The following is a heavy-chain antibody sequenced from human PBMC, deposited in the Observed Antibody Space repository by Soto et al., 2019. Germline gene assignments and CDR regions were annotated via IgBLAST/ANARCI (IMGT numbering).Heavy chain of an antibody. Sequence: GASVKVSCKAAGYTFTSYYMHWVRQAPGQGLEWMGIINPSGGSTSYAQKFQGRVTMTRDTSTSTVYMELSSLRSEDTAVYYCARGGIAAGRDGYYCYMDVWGKGTTVTVSS. J-gene: IGHJ6*03. CDR1: GYTFTSYY. V-gene: IGHV1-46*03. CDR3: ARGGIAAGRDGYYCYMDV. CDR2: INPSGGST. D-gene: IGHD6-13*01.